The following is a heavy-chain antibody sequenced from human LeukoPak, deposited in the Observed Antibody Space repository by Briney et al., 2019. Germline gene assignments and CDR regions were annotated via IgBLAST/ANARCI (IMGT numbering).Heavy chain of an antibody. D-gene: IGHD6-19*01. CDR3: AKVAGYSSGWYDY. V-gene: IGHV3-9*01. Sequence: PGRSLRLSCAASGFTFDDYAMHWVRQAPGKGLEWVSGISWNSGSIGYADSVKGRFTISRDNAKNPLYLQMNSLRAEDTALYYCAKVAGYSSGWYDYWGQGTLVTVSS. CDR2: ISWNSGSI. J-gene: IGHJ4*02. CDR1: GFTFDDYA.